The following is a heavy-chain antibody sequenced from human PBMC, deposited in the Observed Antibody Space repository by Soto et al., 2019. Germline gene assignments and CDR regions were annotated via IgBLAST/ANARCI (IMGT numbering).Heavy chain of an antibody. Sequence: QVQLVESGGGVVQPGRSLRLSCAASGFTFSSYGMHWVRQAPGKGLEWVAVIWYDGSNKYYADSVKGRFTISRDNSKKPQYLQRNSPRAEDTAVYYCARENYGMDVRGQGTTGTVSS. V-gene: IGHV3-33*01. CDR3: ARENYGMDV. CDR2: IWYDGSNK. J-gene: IGHJ6*02. CDR1: GFTFSSYG.